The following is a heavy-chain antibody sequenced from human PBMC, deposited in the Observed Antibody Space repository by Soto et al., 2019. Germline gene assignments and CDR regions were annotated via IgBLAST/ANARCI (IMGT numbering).Heavy chain of an antibody. J-gene: IGHJ4*02. V-gene: IGHV3-30*18. CDR2: ISYDESNK. CDR3: AKGGGGTCRSGIDF. D-gene: IGHD2-15*01. Sequence: QVQLVESGGGVVQPGRSLRLSCAASEFTFSSYAMQWVRQAPGKGLEWVAVISYDESNKYHADSVKGRFTISRDNSKNTLYLQMNSLGVEDTVVYYCAKGGGGTCRSGIDFWGQGTLVTVSS. CDR1: EFTFSSYA.